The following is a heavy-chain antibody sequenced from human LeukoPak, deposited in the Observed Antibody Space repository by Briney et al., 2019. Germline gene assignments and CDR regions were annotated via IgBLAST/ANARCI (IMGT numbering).Heavy chain of an antibody. Sequence: PGGSLRLSCAASGFTFSSYALHWVRQAPGKGLEWVAVISYDGNNKYYTDSVKVRSTISRDNSKNTLYLQMNSLRAEDSAVYYCAKSVEMATIMSAFDYWGQGTLVTVSS. CDR1: GFTFSSYA. D-gene: IGHD5-24*01. V-gene: IGHV3-30*04. CDR2: ISYDGNNK. J-gene: IGHJ4*02. CDR3: AKSVEMATIMSAFDY.